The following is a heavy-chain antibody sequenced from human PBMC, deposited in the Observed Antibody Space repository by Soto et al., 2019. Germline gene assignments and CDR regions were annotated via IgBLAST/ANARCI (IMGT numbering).Heavy chain of an antibody. Sequence: QSGGSLRLSCTGSGFTFGDYAMTWVRQAPGKGLEWVGFIRSKAYGGTTEYAASVKGRFTISRDDSKSFAYLQMNSLKTEDTAVYYCTRKRDGYNSLFDYWGQGTLVTVSS. J-gene: IGHJ4*02. V-gene: IGHV3-49*04. CDR1: GFTFGDYA. CDR2: IRSKAYGGTT. CDR3: TRKRDGYNSLFDY. D-gene: IGHD1-1*01.